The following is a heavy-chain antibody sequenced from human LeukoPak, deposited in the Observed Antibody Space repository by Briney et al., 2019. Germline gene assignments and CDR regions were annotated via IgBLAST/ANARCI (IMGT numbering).Heavy chain of an antibody. J-gene: IGHJ4*02. CDR2: IKQDGSEK. CDR3: VKGLDYSSSQMDS. D-gene: IGHD6-6*01. V-gene: IGHV3-7*03. CDR1: GFDFSNYW. Sequence: GGSLRLSCAASGFDFSNYWMYWVRQAPGKGLEWVANIKQDGSEKYYVDSVRGRFTISRDNAKNSLSLQMNSLRAEDTAVYYCVKGLDYSSSQMDSWGQGTLVTVSS.